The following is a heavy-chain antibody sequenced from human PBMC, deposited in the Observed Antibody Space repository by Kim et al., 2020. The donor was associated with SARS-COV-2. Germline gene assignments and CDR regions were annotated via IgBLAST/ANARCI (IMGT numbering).Heavy chain of an antibody. J-gene: IGHJ3*02. CDR1: GYTFTGYY. Sequence: ASVKVSCKASGYTFTGYYMHWVRQAPGQGLEWMGWINPNSGGTNYAQKFQGRVTMTRDTSISTAYMELSRLRSDDTAVYYCARVASWSDAFDIWGQGTMVTVSS. CDR3: ARVASWSDAFDI. V-gene: IGHV1-2*02. D-gene: IGHD6-13*01. CDR2: INPNSGGT.